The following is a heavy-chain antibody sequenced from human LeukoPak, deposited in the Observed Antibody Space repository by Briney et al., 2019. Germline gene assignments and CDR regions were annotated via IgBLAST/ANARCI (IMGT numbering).Heavy chain of an antibody. CDR1: GFTFRSYV. J-gene: IGHJ4*02. V-gene: IGHV3-23*01. D-gene: IGHD3-16*01. Sequence: GGSLRLSCVASGFTFRSYVMSWVRQAPGKGLEWVSALSGSGDSTYYADSVKGRFTISRDNSKNTVYLQMNGLRAEDTAVYYCAKVTYDYVWGGYESWGQGTLVTVSS. CDR2: LSGSGDST. CDR3: AKVTYDYVWGGYES.